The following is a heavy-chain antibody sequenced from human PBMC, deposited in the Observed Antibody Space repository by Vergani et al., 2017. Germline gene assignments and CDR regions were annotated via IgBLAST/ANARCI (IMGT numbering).Heavy chain of an antibody. Sequence: EVQLVESGGGLVQPGGSLRLSCAASGFTFDDYTMHWVRQAPGKGLEWVSLMSWDGGRTYYADSVKGRFTISRDNSKNSLYMQMNRLRTDDTALYYCAEDFASKWELLGQSSYYYYGMDVWGQGTTVTVSS. J-gene: IGHJ6*02. CDR1: GFTFDDYT. CDR2: MSWDGGRT. V-gene: IGHV3-43*01. D-gene: IGHD1-26*01. CDR3: AEDFASKWELLGQSSYYYYGMDV.